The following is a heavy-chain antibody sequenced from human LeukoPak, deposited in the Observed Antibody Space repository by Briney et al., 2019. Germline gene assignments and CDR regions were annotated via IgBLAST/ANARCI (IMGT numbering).Heavy chain of an antibody. CDR3: ASRLQTVTTSKLGDY. CDR1: GFTFSSYA. Sequence: PGRSLRLSCAASGFTFSSYAMHWVRQAPGKGLEWVAVISYDGSNKNYADSVKGRFTISRDNSKNTLYLQMNSLRAEDTAVYYCASRLQTVTTSKLGDYWGQGTLVTVSS. D-gene: IGHD4-17*01. CDR2: ISYDGSNK. V-gene: IGHV3-30-3*01. J-gene: IGHJ4*02.